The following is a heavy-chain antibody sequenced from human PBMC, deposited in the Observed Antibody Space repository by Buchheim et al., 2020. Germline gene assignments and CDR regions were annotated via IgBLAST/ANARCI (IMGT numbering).Heavy chain of an antibody. CDR3: ARDYGSGISYHTDYYGIDV. D-gene: IGHD3-10*01. Sequence: EVPLVESGGGLVPPGGSLRLSCAASGFTFSSHWVHWVRQAPGKGLVWVSRINSDGSSTRYADSVKGRFTLSRDNAKNTLYVQMNSLRAEDTDVDYCARDYGSGISYHTDYYGIDVWGQGTT. CDR2: INSDGSST. J-gene: IGHJ6*02. CDR1: GFTFSSHW. V-gene: IGHV3-74*01.